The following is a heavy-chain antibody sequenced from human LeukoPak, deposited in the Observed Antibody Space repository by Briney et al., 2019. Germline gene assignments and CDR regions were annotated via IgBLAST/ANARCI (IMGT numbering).Heavy chain of an antibody. V-gene: IGHV4-4*09. D-gene: IGHD2-21*02. J-gene: IGHJ4*02. CDR1: GGSISSYY. CDR3: ARHGGGDDYFDY. CDR2: IYTSGST. Sequence: SETLSLTCTVSGGSISSYYWSWIRQPPGKGLEWIGYIYTSGSTNYNPSLKSRVTISVDTSKNQFSLKLSSVTAADTAVYYCARHGGGDDYFDYWGQGTLATVSS.